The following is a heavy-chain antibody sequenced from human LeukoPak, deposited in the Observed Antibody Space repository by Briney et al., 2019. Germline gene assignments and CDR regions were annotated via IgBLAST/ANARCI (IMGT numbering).Heavy chain of an antibody. D-gene: IGHD4-17*01. J-gene: IGHJ4*02. CDR2: ISSSGSTI. CDR3: ARVLDYGDYLDY. Sequence: PGGSLRLSCAASGFTFSSYEMNWVRQAPGEGLEWVSYISSSGSTIYYADSVKGRFTISRDNAKNSLYLQMNSLRAEDTAVYYCARVLDYGDYLDYWGQGTLVTVSS. V-gene: IGHV3-48*03. CDR1: GFTFSSYE.